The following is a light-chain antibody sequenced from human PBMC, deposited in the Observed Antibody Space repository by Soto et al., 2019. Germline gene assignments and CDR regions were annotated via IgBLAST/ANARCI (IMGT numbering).Light chain of an antibody. Sequence: EIVLTQSPGTLSLSPGARATLSCRASQSVTSNYLAWYQQKPGQAPRLLIYGASNRATGIPDRFSGSGSGTDFTLTISRLEPEDFAVYYCHQYGTSPWTFGQGTKVEI. V-gene: IGKV3-20*01. CDR1: QSVTSNY. CDR2: GAS. J-gene: IGKJ1*01. CDR3: HQYGTSPWT.